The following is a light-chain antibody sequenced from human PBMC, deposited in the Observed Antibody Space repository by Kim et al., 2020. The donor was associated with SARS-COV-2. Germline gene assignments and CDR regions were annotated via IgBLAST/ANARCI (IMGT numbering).Light chain of an antibody. CDR3: QQYNSYTWT. CDR1: QSISSW. CDR2: KAS. J-gene: IGKJ1*01. V-gene: IGKV1-5*03. Sequence: DIQMTQSPSTLSASVGDRVTITCRASQSISSWLAWYQQKPGKAPKLLLYKASSLESGVPSRFSGSGSGTEFTLTISSLQPDDFSTYYSQQYNSYTWTFGQGTKVDFK.